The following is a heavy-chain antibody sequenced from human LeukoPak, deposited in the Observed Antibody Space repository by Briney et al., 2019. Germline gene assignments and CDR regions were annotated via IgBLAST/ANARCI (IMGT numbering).Heavy chain of an antibody. D-gene: IGHD5-18*01. CDR2: ISSSSSTI. V-gene: IGHV3-48*01. Sequence: GGSLRLSCAASGFTFSSYSMNWVRQAPGKGLEWVSYISSSSSTIYYADSVKGRFTISRDNSKNTLYLQMNSLRTEDTAVYYCAKDSFALRHNYGYFDYWGQGTLVTVSS. CDR1: GFTFSSYS. CDR3: AKDSFALRHNYGYFDY. J-gene: IGHJ4*02.